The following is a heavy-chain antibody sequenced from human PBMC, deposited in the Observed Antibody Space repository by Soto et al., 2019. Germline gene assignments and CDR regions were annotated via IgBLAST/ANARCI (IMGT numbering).Heavy chain of an antibody. CDR2: IIPIFGTA. J-gene: IGHJ4*02. CDR1: GGTFSSYA. D-gene: IGHD3-22*01. Sequence: AVKVSCKASGGTFSSYAISWVRQAPGQGLEWMGGIIPIFGTANYAQKFQGRVTITADESTSTAYMELSSLRSEDTAVYYCARTVVVHLYYFDYWGQGTLVTVSS. CDR3: ARTVVVHLYYFDY. V-gene: IGHV1-69*13.